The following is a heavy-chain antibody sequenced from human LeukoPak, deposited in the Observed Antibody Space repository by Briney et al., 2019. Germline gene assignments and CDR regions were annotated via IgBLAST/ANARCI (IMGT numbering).Heavy chain of an antibody. V-gene: IGHV3-23*01. CDR1: GFTFSSYA. CDR3: AKDGGINSSGYSKYYFDY. J-gene: IGHJ4*02. CDR2: ISGSGGST. D-gene: IGHD3-22*01. Sequence: TGGSLRLSCAASGFTFSSYAMSWVRQAPGKGLEWVSAISGSGGSTYYADSVKGRFTISRDNSKNTLYLQMNSLRAEDTAVYYCAKDGGINSSGYSKYYFDYWGQGTLVTVSS.